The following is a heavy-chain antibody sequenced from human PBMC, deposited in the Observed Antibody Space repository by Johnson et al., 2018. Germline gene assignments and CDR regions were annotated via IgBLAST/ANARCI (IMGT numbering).Heavy chain of an antibody. CDR1: GYSFPTYW. CDR2: IFPQNSDT. Sequence: VRLVESGPEVRQPGESLKISCKASGYSFPTYWLSWMRQTPGNGLVWMGHIFPQNSDTKYSPSFRGQVTISVDKAADMAYLEWSSLKGSDTGIYYCARHVGYGSGSRPPALWGQGTQVTVSS. CDR3: ARHVGYGSGSRPPAL. J-gene: IGHJ4*02. V-gene: IGHV5-51*01. D-gene: IGHD3-10*01.